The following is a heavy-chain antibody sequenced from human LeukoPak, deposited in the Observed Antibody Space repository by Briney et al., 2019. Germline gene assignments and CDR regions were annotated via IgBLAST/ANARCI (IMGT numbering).Heavy chain of an antibody. CDR1: GFTFSSSW. Sequence: PGGSLRLSCVASGFTFSSSWMSWVRQAPGKGLEWVSYISSSSSTIYYADSVKGRFTISRDNAKNSLYLQMNSLRAEDTAVYYCAREKIITMVRGAIDYWGQGTLVTVSS. CDR3: AREKIITMVRGAIDY. V-gene: IGHV3-48*01. D-gene: IGHD3-10*01. J-gene: IGHJ4*02. CDR2: ISSSSSTI.